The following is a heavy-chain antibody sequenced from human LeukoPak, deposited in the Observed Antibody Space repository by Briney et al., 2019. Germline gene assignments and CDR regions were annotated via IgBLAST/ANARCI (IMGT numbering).Heavy chain of an antibody. J-gene: IGHJ4*02. CDR1: GFTFSSYA. D-gene: IGHD2-2*01. CDR3: AKRYCSSTSCLYIDY. Sequence: PGGSLRLSCAASGFTFSSYATSWVRQAPGKGLEWVSAISGSGGSTYYADSVKGRFTISRDNSKNTLYLQMNSLRAEDTAVYYCAKRYCSSTSCLYIDYWGQGTLVTVSS. CDR2: ISGSGGST. V-gene: IGHV3-23*01.